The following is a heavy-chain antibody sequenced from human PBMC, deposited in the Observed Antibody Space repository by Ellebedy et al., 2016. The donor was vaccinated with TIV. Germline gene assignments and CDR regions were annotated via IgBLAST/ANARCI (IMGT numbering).Heavy chain of an antibody. CDR1: GFNFRSYW. CDR3: ARRASYGDYAVQVNPWFDP. D-gene: IGHD4-17*01. CDR2: IGQDGDEI. V-gene: IGHV3-7*01. Sequence: GGSLRLSCAASGFNFRSYWMTWVRQAPGKGLEWVAKIGQDGDEIYYVESVKGRFTISRDNAKNSLFPQMNSLRVEDTAVYYCARRASYGDYAVQVNPWFDPWGQGTLVTVSS. J-gene: IGHJ5*02.